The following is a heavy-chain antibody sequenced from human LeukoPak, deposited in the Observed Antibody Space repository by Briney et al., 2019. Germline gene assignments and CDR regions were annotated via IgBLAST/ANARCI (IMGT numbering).Heavy chain of an antibody. D-gene: IGHD6-13*01. V-gene: IGHV4-59*01. CDR3: ARQIAAAETDWFDP. Sequence: SETLSLTCTVSGGSISSYYWSWIRQPPGKGLEWIGYIYYSGSTNYNPSLKSRVTIPVDTSKNQFSLKLSSVTAADTAVYYCARQIAAAETDWFDPWGQGTLVTVSS. CDR2: IYYSGST. CDR1: GGSISSYY. J-gene: IGHJ5*02.